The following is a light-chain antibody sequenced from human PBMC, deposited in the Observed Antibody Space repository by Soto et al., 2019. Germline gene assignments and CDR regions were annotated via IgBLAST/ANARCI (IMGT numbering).Light chain of an antibody. CDR1: QSVNSY. J-gene: IGKJ5*01. Sequence: ETVLTQSPATLSLSSGERATLSCRASQSVNSYLAWYQQKPGRAPRLLIYDTSNRATDIPARFSGSGSGTDFTLTISSVEPEDSAVYYCQQRRDWPPITFGQGTRLEIK. V-gene: IGKV3-11*01. CDR3: QQRRDWPPIT. CDR2: DTS.